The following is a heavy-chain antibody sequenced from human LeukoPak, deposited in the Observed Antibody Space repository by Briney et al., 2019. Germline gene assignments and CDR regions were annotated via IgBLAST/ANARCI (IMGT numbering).Heavy chain of an antibody. CDR2: INPNSGGT. Sequence: ASVNVSCKASGYTFTGYYMHWVRQAPGQGLEWMGRINPNSGGTNYAQKFQGRVTMTRDTSISTAYMELSRLRSDDTAVYYCARADSSSWYSVDYWGQGTLVTVSS. D-gene: IGHD6-13*01. J-gene: IGHJ4*02. CDR1: GYTFTGYY. CDR3: ARADSSSWYSVDY. V-gene: IGHV1-2*06.